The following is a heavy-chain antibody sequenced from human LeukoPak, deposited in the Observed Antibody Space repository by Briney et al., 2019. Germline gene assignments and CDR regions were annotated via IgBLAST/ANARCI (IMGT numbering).Heavy chain of an antibody. J-gene: IGHJ4*02. Sequence: PSETLSLTCTVSGGSLGSSTNYGGWVHQTPGKGMEWIGSMYYGGTTYYNPSLKSRLTLSVDTSKNQISLRLHSVTAADSAVYFCATGKFSGYYDYWGQGTLVTVSS. V-gene: IGHV4-39*01. CDR3: ATGKFSGYYDY. D-gene: IGHD3-22*01. CDR1: GGSLGSSTNY. CDR2: MYYGGTT.